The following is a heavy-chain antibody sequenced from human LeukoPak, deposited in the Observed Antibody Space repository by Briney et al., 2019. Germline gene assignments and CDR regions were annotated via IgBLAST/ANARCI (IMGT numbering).Heavy chain of an antibody. CDR1: GGSIRSSSYY. CDR3: ARITSAFCDQ. CDR2: IYYSGTT. V-gene: IGHV4-39*07. J-gene: IGHJ4*02. Sequence: SETLSLTCTVSGGSIRSSSYYWGWIRQPPGKGLEWIGSIYYSGTTYYNPSLKSRVTISLDTSKNQFSLKLSSVTAADTAVYYCARITSAFCDQWGQGILVTVSS. D-gene: IGHD3-10*01.